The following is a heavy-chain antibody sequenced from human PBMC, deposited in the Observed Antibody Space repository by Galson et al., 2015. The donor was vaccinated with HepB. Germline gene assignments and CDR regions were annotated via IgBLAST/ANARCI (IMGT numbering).Heavy chain of an antibody. CDR2: VYSGGTT. Sequence: GLEGVSVVYSGGTTYYADSVKGRFTISRDNSKNTLYLQMNSLRPEDTAVYYCARAPSGLVHGDYWGQGTLVTVSS. CDR3: ARAPSGLVHGDY. V-gene: IGHV3-66*02. J-gene: IGHJ4*02. D-gene: IGHD6-19*01.